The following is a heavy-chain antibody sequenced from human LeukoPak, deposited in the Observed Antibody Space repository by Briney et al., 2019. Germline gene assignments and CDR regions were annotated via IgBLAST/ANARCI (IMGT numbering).Heavy chain of an antibody. D-gene: IGHD3-10*01. CDR1: GYSINSGYY. Sequence: SETLSLTCIVSGYSINSGYYWGWIRQPPGKGLEWIGNIHHSGSTYYNPSLKSRVTISVVTSNNHFSLKLTSVTAADTAVYYCARDVKGYYYGSGIDFWGQGTLVTVSS. V-gene: IGHV4-38-2*02. CDR3: ARDVKGYYYGSGIDF. J-gene: IGHJ4*02. CDR2: IHHSGST.